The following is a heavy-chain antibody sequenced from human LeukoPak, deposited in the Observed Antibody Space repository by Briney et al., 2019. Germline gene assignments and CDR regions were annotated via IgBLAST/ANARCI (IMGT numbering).Heavy chain of an antibody. V-gene: IGHV4-59*08. CDR1: GGSISSYY. CDR2: IYYSGST. CDR3: ASATYYYDSSGYHGYYYYMDV. J-gene: IGHJ6*03. D-gene: IGHD3-22*01. Sequence: SETLPLTCTVSGGSISSYYWSWIRQPPGKGLEWIGYIYYSGSTNYNPSLKSRVTISVDTSKNQFSLKLSSVTAADTAVYYCASATYYYDSSGYHGYYYYMDVWGKGTTVTVSS.